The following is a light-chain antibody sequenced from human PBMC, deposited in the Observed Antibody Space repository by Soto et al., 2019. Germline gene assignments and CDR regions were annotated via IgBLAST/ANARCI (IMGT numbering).Light chain of an antibody. CDR3: QQRSNWPPVT. J-gene: IGKJ4*01. Sequence: EIGLTQSASTLSLSTLERATLSCRASQSINRHLAWYRQKPGQAPRLLIYDASNRATGIPARFSGSGSGTDFTLTISSLEPEDFGVYYCQQRSNWPPVTFGGGTKVAIK. CDR2: DAS. V-gene: IGKV3-11*01. CDR1: QSINRH.